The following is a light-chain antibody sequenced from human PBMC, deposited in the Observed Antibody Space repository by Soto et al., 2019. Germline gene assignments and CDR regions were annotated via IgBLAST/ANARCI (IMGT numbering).Light chain of an antibody. Sequence: EIVLTQSPGTLSLSPGERATLSCRASQSVSSSYLAWYQQKPGQAPRLLIYGASSRATGIPDRFSGSGSGTDFTLTISRLVPEDFAVYYCQQYGSSPDTFGQGTKVEIK. J-gene: IGKJ1*01. CDR1: QSVSSSY. V-gene: IGKV3-20*01. CDR3: QQYGSSPDT. CDR2: GAS.